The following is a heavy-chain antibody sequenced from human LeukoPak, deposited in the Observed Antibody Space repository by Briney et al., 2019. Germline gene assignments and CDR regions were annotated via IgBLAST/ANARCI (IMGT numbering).Heavy chain of an antibody. CDR2: IIPIFGTA. J-gene: IGHJ6*03. CDR3: ATTRGSYYYYYMDV. D-gene: IGHD5-24*01. CDR1: GGTFSSYA. Sequence: SVKVSCKASGGTFSSYAISWVRQAPGQGLEWMGRIIPIFGTANYAQKFQGRVTITTDESTSTAHMELSSLRSEDTAVYYCATTRGSYYYYYMDVWGKGTTVTVSS. V-gene: IGHV1-69*05.